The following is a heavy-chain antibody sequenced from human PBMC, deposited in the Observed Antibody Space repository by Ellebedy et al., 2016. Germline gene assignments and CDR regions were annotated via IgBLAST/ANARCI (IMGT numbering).Heavy chain of an antibody. CDR3: ARELGLGSGSYPFDY. CDR1: GYTFSSYA. CDR2: IIPIFGTA. Sequence: SVKVSCXASGYTFSSYAISWVRQAPGQGLEWMGGIIPIFGTANYAQKFQGRVTITADESTSTAYMELSSLRSEDTAVYYCARELGLGSGSYPFDYWGQGTLVTVSS. J-gene: IGHJ4*02. V-gene: IGHV1-69*13. D-gene: IGHD1-26*01.